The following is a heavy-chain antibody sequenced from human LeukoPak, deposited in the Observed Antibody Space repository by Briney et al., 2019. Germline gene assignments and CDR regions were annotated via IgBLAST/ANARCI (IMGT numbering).Heavy chain of an antibody. Sequence: GGSLRLSCAASGFTFSSYAMSWVRQAPGKGLEWVSAISGSGGSTYYADSVKGQFTISRDNSKNTLYLQMNSLRAEDTAVYYCAKSLLLWFGESGPGDYFDYWGQGTLVTVSS. CDR1: GFTFSSYA. V-gene: IGHV3-23*01. J-gene: IGHJ4*02. CDR2: ISGSGGST. D-gene: IGHD3-10*01. CDR3: AKSLLLWFGESGPGDYFDY.